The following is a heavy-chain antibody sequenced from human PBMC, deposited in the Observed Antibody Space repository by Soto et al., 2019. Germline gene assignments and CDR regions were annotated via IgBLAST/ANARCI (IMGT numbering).Heavy chain of an antibody. J-gene: IGHJ5*02. V-gene: IGHV4-31*03. CDR1: GGSISGEGYY. CDR3: ARAWTATAGWANWFDR. D-gene: IGHD6-13*01. Sequence: QVQLQESGPGLVEPSQTLSLTCTVSGGSISGEGYYWSWIRQYSGRGLEWIGYIHNSGGTYYNPSLKSRVIISVDTSKTQFFQHLRSVTAADTAVYYCARAWTATAGWANWFDRWGQGTLVTVSS. CDR2: IHNSGGT.